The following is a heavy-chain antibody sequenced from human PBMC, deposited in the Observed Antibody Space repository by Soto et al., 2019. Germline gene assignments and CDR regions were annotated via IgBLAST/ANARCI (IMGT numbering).Heavy chain of an antibody. CDR2: ISGSEDRT. J-gene: IGHJ4*02. D-gene: IGHD3-10*01. CDR3: GRAFSGG. Sequence: GGTLRLSCAASGFSLRDHALSWVRQAAGGGLEWVSGISGSEDRTNYADFVRGRFIISKDRAKNTLYLDMSGLRVDDTAGYFCGRAFSGGWGQGTLVTVSS. CDR1: GFSLRDHA. V-gene: IGHV3-23*01.